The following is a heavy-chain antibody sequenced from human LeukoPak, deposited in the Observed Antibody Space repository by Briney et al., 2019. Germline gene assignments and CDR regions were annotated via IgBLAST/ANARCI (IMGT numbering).Heavy chain of an antibody. D-gene: IGHD5-24*01. CDR3: AKGLRDGYSGFDY. Sequence: PGGSLRLSCAASGFTFDDYAMHWVRQAPGKGLEWVSGISWNSGSIGYADSVKGRFTISRDNAKNSLYLQMNSLRAEDTALYYCAKGLRDGYSGFDYWGQGTLVTVSS. V-gene: IGHV3-9*01. CDR1: GFTFDDYA. CDR2: ISWNSGSI. J-gene: IGHJ4*02.